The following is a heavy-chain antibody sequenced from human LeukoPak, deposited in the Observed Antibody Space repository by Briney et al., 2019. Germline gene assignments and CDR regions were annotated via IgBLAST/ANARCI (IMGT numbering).Heavy chain of an antibody. D-gene: IGHD6-13*01. V-gene: IGHV4-34*01. Sequence: ASETLSLTCAVYGGSFSGYYWSWIRQPPGKGLEWIGEINHSGSTNYNPSLKSRVTISVDTSKNQFSLKLSSVTAADTAVYYCARDIAAAGTLYYYYYMDVWGKGTTVTVSS. CDR3: ARDIAAAGTLYYYYYMDV. J-gene: IGHJ6*03. CDR1: GGSFSGYY. CDR2: INHSGST.